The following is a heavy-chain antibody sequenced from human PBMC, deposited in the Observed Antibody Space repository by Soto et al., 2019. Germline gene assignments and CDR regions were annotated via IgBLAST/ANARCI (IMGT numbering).Heavy chain of an antibody. CDR3: ARDIGYCSSTSCYGSDY. CDR1: GYTFTSYY. J-gene: IGHJ4*02. Sequence: ASVKVSCKASGYTFTSYYMHWVRQAPGQGLELMGIFNPSGGSTSYAQKFQGRVTMTRDTSTSTVYMELSSLRSEDTAVYYCARDIGYCSSTSCYGSDYWGQGTLVTVSS. CDR2: FNPSGGST. V-gene: IGHV1-46*03. D-gene: IGHD2-2*03.